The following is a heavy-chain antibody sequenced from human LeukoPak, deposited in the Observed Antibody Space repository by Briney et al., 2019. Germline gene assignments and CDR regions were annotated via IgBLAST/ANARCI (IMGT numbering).Heavy chain of an antibody. V-gene: IGHV3-33*01. CDR3: ARDVAGYLSPGY. CDR2: IWYDGSNK. J-gene: IGHJ4*02. Sequence: GRSLRLSCAASGFTFSSYGMHWVRQAPGKGLEWVAVIWYDGSNKYYADSVKGRFTISRDNSKNTLYPQMNSLRAEDTAVYYCARDVAGYLSPGYWGQGTLVTVSS. D-gene: IGHD5-18*01. CDR1: GFTFSSYG.